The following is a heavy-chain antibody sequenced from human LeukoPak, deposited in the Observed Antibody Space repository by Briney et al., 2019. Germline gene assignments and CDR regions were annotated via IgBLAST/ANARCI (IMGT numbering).Heavy chain of an antibody. CDR2: IDRSANHV. Sequence: GGSLRLSCAASGFTFSDYYMSWVRQAPGKGLEWVSSIDRSANHVYYADSVKGRFTISRDDAKNSLYLQMNSLRAEDSAVYYCAGTFYYERSGYSDAFDIWGHGTMVTVSS. J-gene: IGHJ3*02. V-gene: IGHV3-11*04. CDR3: AGTFYYERSGYSDAFDI. CDR1: GFTFSDYY. D-gene: IGHD3-22*01.